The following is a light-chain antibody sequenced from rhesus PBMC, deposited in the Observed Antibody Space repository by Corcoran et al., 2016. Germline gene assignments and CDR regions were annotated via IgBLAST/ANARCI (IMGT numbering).Light chain of an antibody. V-gene: IGKV1-33*02. CDR2: AAS. Sequence: DIQMSQSPSSLSASVGDKVTITCRASQGISNALAWYQPKPGKAPKLLIYAASSLERGVPARFSGSRSGTDFTITISSRQPEDFATYYWQQGYSTLTFGGGTKVERK. J-gene: IGKJ4*01. CDR1: QGISNA. CDR3: QQGYSTLT.